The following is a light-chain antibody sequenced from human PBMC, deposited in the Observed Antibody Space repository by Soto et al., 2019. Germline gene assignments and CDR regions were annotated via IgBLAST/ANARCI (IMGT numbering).Light chain of an antibody. Sequence: IQMTQSPSSLSASVGDKITITCRASQTISTYLNWYQQKPGKAPKLLSYAASTLQSGVPSRFSGRGSGTDFTLTITSLQPEDSAVYYFEQSYSAPLTFGGGSKVEI. V-gene: IGKV1-39*01. CDR1: QTISTY. CDR2: AAS. CDR3: EQSYSAPLT. J-gene: IGKJ4*01.